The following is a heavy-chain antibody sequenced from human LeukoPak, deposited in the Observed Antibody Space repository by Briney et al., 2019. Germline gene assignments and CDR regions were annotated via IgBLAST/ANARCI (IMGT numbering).Heavy chain of an antibody. J-gene: IGHJ4*02. CDR1: GFTFSSYA. V-gene: IGHV3-23*01. Sequence: GGSLRLSCSASGFTFSSYAMSWVRQAPGKGLEWVSAISDSGDSTYYADSVKGRFTISRDNSKNTLYLQMNSLRAEDTAVYYCAKSSLGDTGAYQYYFDYWSQGTLVTVSS. CDR2: ISDSGDST. D-gene: IGHD2-8*02. CDR3: AKSSLGDTGAYQYYFDY.